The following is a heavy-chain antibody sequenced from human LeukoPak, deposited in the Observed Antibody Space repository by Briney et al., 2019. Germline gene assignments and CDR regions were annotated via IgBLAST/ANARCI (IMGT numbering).Heavy chain of an antibody. V-gene: IGHV3-7*03. CDR2: IKQDGSEK. D-gene: IGHD1-26*01. CDR3: AKVGVGANNY. J-gene: IGHJ4*02. CDR1: GFTFSSYW. Sequence: GGSLRLSCAASGFTFSSYWMSWVRQAPGKGLEGGANIKQDGSEKDYVDSVKGRFTISRDNSKNTLYLQMNSLRAEDTAVYYCAKVGVGANNYWGQGTLVTVSS.